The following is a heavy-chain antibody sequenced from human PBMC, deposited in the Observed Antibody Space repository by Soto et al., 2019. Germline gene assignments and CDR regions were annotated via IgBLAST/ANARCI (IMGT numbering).Heavy chain of an antibody. CDR2: ISAYNGNT. V-gene: IGHV1-18*01. J-gene: IGHJ6*02. Sequence: GASVKVSCKASGYTFTSYGISWVRQAPGQGLEWMGWISAYNGNTNYAQKLQGRVTMTTDTSTSTAYMELRSLRSGDTAVYYCARFGVVITDYYYYGMDVWGQGTTVTGSS. D-gene: IGHD3-3*01. CDR1: GYTFTSYG. CDR3: ARFGVVITDYYYYGMDV.